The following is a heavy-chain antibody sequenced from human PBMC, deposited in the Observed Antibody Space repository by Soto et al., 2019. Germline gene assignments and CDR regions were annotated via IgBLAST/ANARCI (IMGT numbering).Heavy chain of an antibody. J-gene: IGHJ4*02. D-gene: IGHD3-9*01. CDR1: GSTFSSYG. CDR3: AKDMTGYLFDY. Sequence: GGSLRLSCAASGSTFSSYGMHWVRQAPGKGLEWVAVISYDGSNKYYADSVKGRFTISRDNSKNTLYLQMNSLRAEDTAVYYCAKDMTGYLFDYWGQGTLVTVSS. CDR2: ISYDGSNK. V-gene: IGHV3-30*18.